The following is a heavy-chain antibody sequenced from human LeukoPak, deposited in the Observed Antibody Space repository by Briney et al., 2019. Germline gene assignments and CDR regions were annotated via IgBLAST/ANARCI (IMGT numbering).Heavy chain of an antibody. J-gene: IGHJ4*02. CDR3: ARVYSGSYGIHFQDF. V-gene: IGHV4-39*01. CDR2: IYYSGNT. Sequence: SETLSLTCTVSGGSISSSNYDWGWIRQPPGKGLEWIGGIYYSGNTYYNPSLKSRVTISVDASNNQFSLKLSSVTAADTAVYYCARVYSGSYGIHFQDFWGQGTLVTVSS. D-gene: IGHD1-26*01. CDR1: GGSISSSNYD.